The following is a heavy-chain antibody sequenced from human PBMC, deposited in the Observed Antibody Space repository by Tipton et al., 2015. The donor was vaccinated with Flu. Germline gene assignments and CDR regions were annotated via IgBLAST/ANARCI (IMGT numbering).Heavy chain of an antibody. CDR3: ARRLHYGDYPLFVGGRFDP. V-gene: IGHV5-51*01. D-gene: IGHD4-17*01. CDR1: GYSFTSYW. J-gene: IGHJ5*02. Sequence: QLVQSGAEVKKPGESLKISCKGSGYSFTSYWIGWVRQMPGKGLEWMGIIYPGDSDTRYSPSFQGQVTISADKSISTAYLQWSSLKASDTAMYYCARRLHYGDYPLFVGGRFDPWGQGTLVTVSS. CDR2: IYPGDSDT.